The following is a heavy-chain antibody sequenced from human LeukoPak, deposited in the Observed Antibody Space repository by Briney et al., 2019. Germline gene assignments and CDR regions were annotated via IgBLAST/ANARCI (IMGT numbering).Heavy chain of an antibody. D-gene: IGHD2-15*01. CDR1: GGSVSSGSYY. V-gene: IGHV4-61*01. CDR3: ARDDCSGGSCYYPYFHY. J-gene: IGHJ4*02. Sequence: PSETLSLICTVSGGSVSSGSYYWNWIRQPPGKGLEWIGYIYHSGSTNYNPSLKSRVTISVDTSKNQFSLKLSSVTAADTAVYYCARDDCSGGSCYYPYFHYWGQGTLVTVSS. CDR2: IYHSGST.